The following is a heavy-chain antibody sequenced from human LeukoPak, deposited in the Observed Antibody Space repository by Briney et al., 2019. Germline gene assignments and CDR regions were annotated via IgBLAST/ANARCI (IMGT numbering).Heavy chain of an antibody. J-gene: IGHJ6*03. CDR1: GYPINNAYY. Sequence: SETLSLTCTVSGYPINNAYYWVWIRQPPGRGLEGIGSLYHPDSTYYNPSLKSRVTLTADTSRNQFSLKLSFVTAADTAVYYCARQYDPYFYYYVDLWGTGTTVTVSS. V-gene: IGHV4-38-2*02. CDR3: ARQYDPYFYYYVDL. D-gene: IGHD3-3*01. CDR2: LYHPDST.